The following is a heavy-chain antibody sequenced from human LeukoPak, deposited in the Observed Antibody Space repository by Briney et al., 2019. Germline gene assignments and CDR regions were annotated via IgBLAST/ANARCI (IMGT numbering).Heavy chain of an antibody. V-gene: IGHV2-5*01. Sequence: SGPTLVKPTQTLTLTCTFSGFSLSTSGEGVGWVRQPPGKALEWLALIYWNDDRRYSPSLKNRLTITKDTSKNQVVLTMTTMDPVDTATYYCGHRRGSSWSLDYWGQGTLVTVSS. CDR2: IYWNDDR. CDR3: GHRRGSSWSLDY. CDR1: GFSLSTSGEG. J-gene: IGHJ4*02. D-gene: IGHD6-13*01.